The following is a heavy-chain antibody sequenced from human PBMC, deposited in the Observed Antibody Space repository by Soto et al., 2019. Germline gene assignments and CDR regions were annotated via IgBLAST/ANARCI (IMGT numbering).Heavy chain of an antibody. CDR1: GYSFTRYW. CDR3: AIYRSSYYNPGVFAF. D-gene: IGHD3-22*01. J-gene: IGHJ3*01. Sequence: GESLKIPCSGSGYSFTRYWIGLGRQMPGKGLEGMGIIYPGDSDTRYSPSCQGQVTISADKSISTAYLQWSSLKGSDTAMYYCAIYRSSYYNPGVFAFWAQGTMVPV. V-gene: IGHV5-51*01. CDR2: IYPGDSDT.